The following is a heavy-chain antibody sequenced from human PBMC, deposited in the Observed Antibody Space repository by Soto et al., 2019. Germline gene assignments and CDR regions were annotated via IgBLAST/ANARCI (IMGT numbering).Heavy chain of an antibody. J-gene: IGHJ6*02. V-gene: IGHV5-51*01. CDR1: GYSFTSYW. Sequence: PGESLKISCKGSGYSFTSYWIGWVRQMPGKGLEWMGIIYPGDSDTRYSPSFQGQVTISADKSISTAYLQWSSLKASDTAMYYCARHRGVAGTRGGNYYYYGMDVWGQGTTVTVSS. D-gene: IGHD6-19*01. CDR3: ARHRGVAGTRGGNYYYYGMDV. CDR2: IYPGDSDT.